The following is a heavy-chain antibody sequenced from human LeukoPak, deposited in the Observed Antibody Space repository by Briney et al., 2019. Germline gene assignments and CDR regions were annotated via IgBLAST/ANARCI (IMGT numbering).Heavy chain of an antibody. CDR1: GYTFTGYY. V-gene: IGHV1-2*02. D-gene: IGHD2-2*01. CDR3: ARDRHVVVPAAIGY. Sequence: ASVKVSCKASGYTFTGYYMHWVRQAPGQGLGWLGWFNPNSGGTNYAQKFQGRVTMTRDTSISTAYMELSRLRSDDTAVYYRARDRHVVVPAAIGYWGQGTLVTVSS. CDR2: FNPNSGGT. J-gene: IGHJ4*02.